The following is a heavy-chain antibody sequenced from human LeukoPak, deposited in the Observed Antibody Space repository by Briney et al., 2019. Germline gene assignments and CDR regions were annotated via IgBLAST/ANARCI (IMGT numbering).Heavy chain of an antibody. V-gene: IGHV3-33*06. CDR1: GFTFNNYG. CDR3: AKKGGTGWSENWLDP. CDR2: MWADGYTY. D-gene: IGHD6-19*01. J-gene: IGHJ5*02. Sequence: GGSLRLSCAASGFTFNNYGMHWVRQAPGKGLEWVAIMWADGYTYHYADSVRGRFTVSRDNSKNTVYLQMNSLEAEDTAVYYCAKKGGTGWSENWLDPWGQGTLVTVSS.